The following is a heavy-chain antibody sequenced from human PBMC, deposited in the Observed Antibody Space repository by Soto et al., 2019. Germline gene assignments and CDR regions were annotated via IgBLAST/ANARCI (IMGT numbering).Heavy chain of an antibody. CDR3: AKDHLTPSRALVSMIVVDDRYYYYYGMDV. Sequence: GGSLRLSCAASGFTFSSYAMSWVRQAPGKGLEWVSAISGSGGSTYYADSVKGRFTISRDNSKNMMYLQMNSLRAEDTAVYYCAKDHLTPSRALVSMIVVDDRYYYYYGMDVWGQGTTVTVSS. D-gene: IGHD3-22*01. J-gene: IGHJ6*02. CDR1: GFTFSSYA. CDR2: ISGSGGST. V-gene: IGHV3-23*01.